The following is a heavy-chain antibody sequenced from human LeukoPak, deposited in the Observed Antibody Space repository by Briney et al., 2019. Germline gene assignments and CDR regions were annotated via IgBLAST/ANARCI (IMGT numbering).Heavy chain of an antibody. D-gene: IGHD2-15*01. CDR2: IIPIFDTT. CDR3: ARAPPGTCSGGSCYAKGSMDV. CDR1: GGTFSSYA. Sequence: SVKVSCKASGGTFSSYAISWVRQAPGQGLEWMGGIIPIFDTTNYAQQFQGRVTITADESTSTAYMELSSLRSDDTAVYYCARAPPGTCSGGSCYAKGSMDVWGQGTTVTVSS. V-gene: IGHV1-69*13. J-gene: IGHJ6*02.